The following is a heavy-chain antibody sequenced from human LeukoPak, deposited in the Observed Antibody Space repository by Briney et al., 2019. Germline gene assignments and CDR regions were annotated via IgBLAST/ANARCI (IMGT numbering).Heavy chain of an antibody. V-gene: IGHV3-23*01. Sequence: PGGSLRLSCAASGFTFSSYAMSWVRQAPGKGLEWVSAISGSGGSTYYADSVKGRLTISRDNSKNTLYLQMNSLRAEDTAVYYCAKGAPYCSSTSCYGDYWGQGTLVTVSS. J-gene: IGHJ4*02. D-gene: IGHD2-2*01. CDR1: GFTFSSYA. CDR2: ISGSGGST. CDR3: AKGAPYCSSTSCYGDY.